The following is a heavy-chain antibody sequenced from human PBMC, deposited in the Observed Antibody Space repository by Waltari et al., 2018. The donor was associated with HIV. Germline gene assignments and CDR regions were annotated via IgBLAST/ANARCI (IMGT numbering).Heavy chain of an antibody. CDR2: ISNSGDII. Sequence: QVQLVESGGGLVKPGGSLRLSCAASGFTFSDYYMTWIRQAPGKGLEWISYISNSGDIIYYAESVKGRFTISRDNAKNSLYLQMNSLRAEDTAVYYCARDRWYYFDTSDYFYDYWGQGTLVTVSS. CDR1: GFTFSDYY. D-gene: IGHD3-22*01. V-gene: IGHV3-11*01. J-gene: IGHJ4*02. CDR3: ARDRWYYFDTSDYFYDY.